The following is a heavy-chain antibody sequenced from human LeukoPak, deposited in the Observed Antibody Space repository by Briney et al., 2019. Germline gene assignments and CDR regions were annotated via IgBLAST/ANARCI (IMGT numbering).Heavy chain of an antibody. CDR3: ASRPFSSLDY. D-gene: IGHD2/OR15-2a*01. Sequence: SETLSLTCSVSGDSIIRSGNYWGWIRQAPGKGLEWVANIYSGGTTHYNPSLKSRVIISVDTSKNQVSLKLSSVTAADTAFYYCASRPFSSLDYWGQGTLVSVSS. J-gene: IGHJ4*02. V-gene: IGHV4-39*01. CDR1: GDSIIRSGNY. CDR2: IYSGGTT.